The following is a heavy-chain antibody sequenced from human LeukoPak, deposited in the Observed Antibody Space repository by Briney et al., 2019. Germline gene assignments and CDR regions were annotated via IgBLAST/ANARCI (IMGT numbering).Heavy chain of an antibody. V-gene: IGHV1-18*01. CDR2: ISAYNGNT. CDR1: GYTFTSYG. CDR3: ARDSTDYDHGWFDP. D-gene: IGHD4-17*01. J-gene: IGHJ5*02. Sequence: ASVKVSHKASGYTFTSYGISWVRQAPGQGFEWTGWISAYNGNTNYAQKLQGRVTMTTDTSTSIAYMELRSLRSDDTAVYYCARDSTDYDHGWFDPWGQGTLVTVSS.